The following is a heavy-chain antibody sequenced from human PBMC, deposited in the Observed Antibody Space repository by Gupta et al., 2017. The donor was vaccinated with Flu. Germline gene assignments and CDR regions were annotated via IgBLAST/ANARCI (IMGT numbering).Heavy chain of an antibody. D-gene: IGHD3-10*01. J-gene: IGHJ3*02. CDR2: MWYDGSNK. V-gene: IGHV3-33*01. Sequence: QVQLVESGGGVVQPGRSLRLSCAASGFTFSSYGMHWVRQAPGKGLEWVAVMWYDGSNKYYADSGKGRFTISRDNSKNTLYLQMNRLRAEDTAVYYCARVRGPGATLSAFDIWGQGTMVTVSS. CDR3: ARVRGPGATLSAFDI. CDR1: GFTFSSYG.